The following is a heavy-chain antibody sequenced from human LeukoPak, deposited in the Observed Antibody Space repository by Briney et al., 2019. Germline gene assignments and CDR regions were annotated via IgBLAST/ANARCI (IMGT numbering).Heavy chain of an antibody. CDR1: GFTFSSYW. Sequence: PGGSLRLSCAASGFTFSSYWMSWVRQAPGKGLEWVANIKKDGSDKYYVDSAEGRFTISRDNAKTSLYLQMNSLRAEDTAVYYCARDLSGVTGYTYGRGIDYWGQGTLVTVSS. D-gene: IGHD5-18*01. CDR2: IKKDGSDK. J-gene: IGHJ4*02. V-gene: IGHV3-7*01. CDR3: ARDLSGVTGYTYGRGIDY.